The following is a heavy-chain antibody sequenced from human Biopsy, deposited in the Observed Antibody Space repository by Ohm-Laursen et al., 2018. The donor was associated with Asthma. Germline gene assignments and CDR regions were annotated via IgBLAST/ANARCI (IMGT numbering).Heavy chain of an antibody. CDR3: ARGVDRVTGLLDHFDS. D-gene: IGHD2-21*02. Sequence: SDTLSLTCTVSGGSINNFYWSWIRQPPGKGLEWIGEINHRGSTNYNPSLKSRVTISIDASKNQFSLKLTSVTAADTAVYYCARGVDRVTGLLDHFDSWGQGTLVTVSS. CDR1: GGSINNFY. J-gene: IGHJ4*02. CDR2: INHRGST. V-gene: IGHV4-34*01.